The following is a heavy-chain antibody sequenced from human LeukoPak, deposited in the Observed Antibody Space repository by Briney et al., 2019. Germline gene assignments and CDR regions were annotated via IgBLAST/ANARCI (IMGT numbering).Heavy chain of an antibody. V-gene: IGHV3-21*01. CDR2: ISSSSSYI. CDR3: ARTIFGVVTHAFDI. D-gene: IGHD3-3*01. J-gene: IGHJ3*02. CDR1: GFTFSSYS. Sequence: GGSLRLSCAASGFTFSSYSMNWVRQAPGKGLEWVSSISSSSSYIYYADSVEGRFTISRDNAKNSLYLQMNSLRAEDTAVYYCARTIFGVVTHAFDIWGQGTMVTVSS.